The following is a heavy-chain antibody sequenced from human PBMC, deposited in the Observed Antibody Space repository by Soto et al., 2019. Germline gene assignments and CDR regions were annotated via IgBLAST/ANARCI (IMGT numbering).Heavy chain of an antibody. Sequence: SETLSLTCTVSGGSISSYYWSWIRQPPGKGLEWIGYIYYSGSTNYNPSLKSRVTISVDTSKNQFSLKLSSVTAADTAMYYCGRHWSTTHFDYWGQGTLVTVSS. V-gene: IGHV4-59*08. CDR2: IYYSGST. D-gene: IGHD2-15*01. CDR3: GRHWSTTHFDY. CDR1: GGSISSYY. J-gene: IGHJ4*02.